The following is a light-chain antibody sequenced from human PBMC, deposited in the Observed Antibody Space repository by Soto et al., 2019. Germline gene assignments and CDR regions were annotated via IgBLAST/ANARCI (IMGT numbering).Light chain of an antibody. CDR1: QSISSY. CDR2: DAS. V-gene: IGKV3D-20*01. Sequence: EIVLTQSPATLSLSPGGRTTLSCGASQSISSYLAWYQQKPGLAPRLLIYDASSRATGIPDRFSGRGSGTDFTLTINRLEPEDFAVYYCQQYGTSLTFGPGTKVDIK. CDR3: QQYGTSLT. J-gene: IGKJ3*01.